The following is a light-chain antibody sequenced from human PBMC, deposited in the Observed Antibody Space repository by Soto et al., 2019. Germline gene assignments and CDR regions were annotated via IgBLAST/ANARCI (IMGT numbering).Light chain of an antibody. CDR3: QQRNIWPPVT. V-gene: IGKV3-11*01. J-gene: IGKJ5*01. Sequence: EILLTHSPVTLSLSPCERATLSSSASQNVRGYLAWYQQKPGQAPRLLIYDASNRATGIPARFSGSGSGTDFTLTISSLEPEDSAVYYCQQRNIWPPVTFGQGTRLENK. CDR2: DAS. CDR1: QNVRGY.